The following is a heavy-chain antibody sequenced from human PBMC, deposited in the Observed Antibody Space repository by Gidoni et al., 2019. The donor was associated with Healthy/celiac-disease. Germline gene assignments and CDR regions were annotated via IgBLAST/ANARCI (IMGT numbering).Heavy chain of an antibody. D-gene: IGHD6-6*01. V-gene: IGHV1-18*01. J-gene: IGHJ4*02. CDR2: ISAYNGNT. CDR3: ARNIAARPSDY. Sequence: QVQPVQSGAEVKKPGASVKVSRMASGYTFTSYGHSRVRQAPGQGLEWMRWISAYNGNTNYAQKLQGKVPMTTDTSTGTAYMELRSLRSNDTAVCYCARNIAARPSDYWGQGTLVTVSS. CDR1: GYTFTSYG.